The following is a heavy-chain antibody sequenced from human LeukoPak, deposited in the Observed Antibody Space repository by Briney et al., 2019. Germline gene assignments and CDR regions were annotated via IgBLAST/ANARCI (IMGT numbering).Heavy chain of an antibody. D-gene: IGHD3-22*01. Sequence: GGSLRLSCAASGFTFSNNWMTWVRQAPGKGLEWVASVKKDASEMYYVDSVKGRFTISRDNSNNTLHLQMNSLRAEDTAIYYCAKEGGYYDSTGGGNSDAFDIRGQGTVVTVSS. CDR3: AKEGGYYDSTGGGNSDAFDI. CDR1: GFTFSNNW. V-gene: IGHV3-7*03. CDR2: VKKDASEM. J-gene: IGHJ3*02.